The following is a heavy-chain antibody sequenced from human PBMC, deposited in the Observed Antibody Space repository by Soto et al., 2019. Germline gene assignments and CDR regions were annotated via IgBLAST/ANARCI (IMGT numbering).Heavy chain of an antibody. CDR2: LHSGGDT. CDR1: GIPVSSNY. D-gene: IGHD3-10*01. V-gene: IGHV3-53*04. Sequence: EVQLVESGGGLVQPGGSLRLSCVASGIPVSSNYMTWVRQAPGKGLEWVSVLHSGGDTYYANSVKGRFTISRHDSTNTLSLQMNSLTAEDTAVYYCASDGPYDYASRMDVWGQGTTVTVSS. J-gene: IGHJ6*02. CDR3: ASDGPYDYASRMDV.